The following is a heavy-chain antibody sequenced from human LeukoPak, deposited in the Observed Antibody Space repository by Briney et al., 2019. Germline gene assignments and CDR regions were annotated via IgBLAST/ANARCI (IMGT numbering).Heavy chain of an antibody. D-gene: IGHD3-3*01. Sequence: GASVKVSCKASGYTFTAYYIHWVRQAPGQGLEWMGWISSYNGNRKIAQNFQGRVTLTTDISTSTAYVELGRLRSDDTAIYYCARVPTVFGVDPEQKHFDLWGKGTLVIVSS. CDR2: ISSYNGNR. J-gene: IGHJ4*02. CDR1: GYTFTAYY. V-gene: IGHV1-18*04. CDR3: ARVPTVFGVDPEQKHFDL.